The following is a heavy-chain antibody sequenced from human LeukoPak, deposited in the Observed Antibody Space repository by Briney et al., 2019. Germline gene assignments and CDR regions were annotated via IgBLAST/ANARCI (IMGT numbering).Heavy chain of an antibody. CDR3: ARHGSWLRPTDY. CDR1: GYSFTSYW. CDR2: IYPGDSDT. V-gene: IGHV5-51*01. Sequence: GGSLRLSCTGSGYSFTSYWIGWVRQMPGKGLEWMGIIYPGDSDTRYSPSFQGQVTISADKSISTAYLQWSSLKASDTAMYYCARHGSWLRPTDYWGQGTLVTVSS. J-gene: IGHJ4*02. D-gene: IGHD5-12*01.